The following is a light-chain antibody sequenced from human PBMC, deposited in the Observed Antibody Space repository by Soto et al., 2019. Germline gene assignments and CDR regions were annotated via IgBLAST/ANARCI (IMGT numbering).Light chain of an antibody. CDR1: QSVLYSSNNKNY. V-gene: IGKV4-1*01. Sequence: DIVMTQSPDSLAVSLGERATINCKSSQSVLYSSNNKNYLAWYQQKPGQPPKLLIYWASTRESGVPDRFSGSGSGTDFTLTISSLQAEDVAVYYCQQYYSTPCFGQGTKLEIK. J-gene: IGKJ2*03. CDR2: WAS. CDR3: QQYYSTPC.